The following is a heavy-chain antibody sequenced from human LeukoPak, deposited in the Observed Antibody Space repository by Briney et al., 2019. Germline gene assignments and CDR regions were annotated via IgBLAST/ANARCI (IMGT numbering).Heavy chain of an antibody. V-gene: IGHV3-30*02. D-gene: IGHD6-19*01. Sequence: GGPLRLSCAASGFTFSTYGMHWVRQPPGKGLEWVALIHNDGSNKYYVDSAKGRFTNSKDNSKNTVYLQMNNVRPEDTAINCGGTYSRGWGGGYYFDYWGQGTLVTVSS. CDR3: GTYSRGWGGGYYFDY. CDR2: IHNDGSNK. J-gene: IGHJ4*02. CDR1: GFTFSTYG.